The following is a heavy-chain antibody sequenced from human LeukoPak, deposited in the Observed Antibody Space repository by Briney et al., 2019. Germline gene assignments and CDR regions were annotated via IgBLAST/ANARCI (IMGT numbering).Heavy chain of an antibody. CDR1: GYTFTSYY. V-gene: IGHV1-8*02. J-gene: IGHJ4*02. D-gene: IGHD3-16*02. CDR2: MNPNSGNT. Sequence: ASVKVSCKASGYTFTSYYMHWVRRAPGQGLEWMGWMNPNSGNTGYAQKFQGRVTMTRNTSISTAYMELSSLRSEDMAVYYCARGLYYDYVWGSYRYSQPADYWGQGTLVTVSS. CDR3: ARGLYYDYVWGSYRYSQPADY.